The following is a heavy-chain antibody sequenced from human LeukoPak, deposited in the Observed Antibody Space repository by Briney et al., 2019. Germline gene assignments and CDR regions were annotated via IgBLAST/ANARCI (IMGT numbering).Heavy chain of an antibody. Sequence: ASVKVSCKVSGYTFTDYYMHWVQQAPGEGLEWMGLVDPEDGETIYAEKFQGRVTITADTSTDTAYMELSSLRSEDTAVYYCAKLQIPISGSSPPRDYWGQGTLVTVSS. CDR3: AKLQIPISGSSPPRDY. J-gene: IGHJ4*02. V-gene: IGHV1-69-2*01. D-gene: IGHD1-26*01. CDR2: VDPEDGET. CDR1: GYTFTDYY.